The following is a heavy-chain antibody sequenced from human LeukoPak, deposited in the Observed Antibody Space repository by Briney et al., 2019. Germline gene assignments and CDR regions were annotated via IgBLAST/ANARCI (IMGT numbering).Heavy chain of an antibody. Sequence: GGSLRLSCAASGFTFSSHTMSWVRQAPGKGLEWVSSISTSSSYIYYADSVKGRFTISRDNAKNTLNLQMNSLRAEDTAVYYCARDLGQYYDTSDNWFDPWGQGTLVTVSS. CDR3: ARDLGQYYDTSDNWFDP. J-gene: IGHJ5*02. V-gene: IGHV3-21*01. D-gene: IGHD3-22*01. CDR1: GFTFSSHT. CDR2: ISTSSSYI.